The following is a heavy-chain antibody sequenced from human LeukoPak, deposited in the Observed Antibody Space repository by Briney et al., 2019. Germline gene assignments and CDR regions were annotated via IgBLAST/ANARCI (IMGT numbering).Heavy chain of an antibody. CDR3: ARGLYYDSSGYYGY. V-gene: IGHV4-34*01. J-gene: IGHJ4*02. CDR1: GGSFSGYY. Sequence: NPLETLSLTCAVYGGSFSGYYWSWLRQPPGKGLEWLGEINHSGSTNYNPSLKSRVTISVDTSKNQFSLKLSPVTAADTAVYYCARGLYYDSSGYYGYWGQGTLVTVAS. CDR2: INHSGST. D-gene: IGHD3-22*01.